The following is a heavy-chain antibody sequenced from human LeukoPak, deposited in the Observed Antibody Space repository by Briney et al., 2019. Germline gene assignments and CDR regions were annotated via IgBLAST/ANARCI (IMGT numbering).Heavy chain of an antibody. D-gene: IGHD6-19*01. Sequence: PGGSLRLSCAASGFTFSSYAMSWVRQAPGKGLEWVSAISSRGGNTYYADSVKGRFTISRDNSKNTLYLQMNSLRAEDTAVYYCAKDKAVAGTYWGQGTLVTVSS. V-gene: IGHV3-23*01. J-gene: IGHJ4*02. CDR3: AKDKAVAGTY. CDR1: GFTFSSYA. CDR2: ISSRGGNT.